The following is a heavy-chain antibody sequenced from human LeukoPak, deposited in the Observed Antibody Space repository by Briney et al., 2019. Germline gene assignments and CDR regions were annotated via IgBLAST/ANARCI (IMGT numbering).Heavy chain of an antibody. V-gene: IGHV3-30*02. CDR1: GFTFSSYG. Sequence: GGSLRLSCAATGFTFSSYGMHWVRQAPGKGLEWVAFIRYDGSNKYYADSVKGRFTISRDNSKNTLYLQMNSLRAEDTAVYYCAKESRIVGATSFDYWGQGTLVTVSS. CDR3: AKESRIVGATSFDY. D-gene: IGHD1-26*01. CDR2: IRYDGSNK. J-gene: IGHJ4*02.